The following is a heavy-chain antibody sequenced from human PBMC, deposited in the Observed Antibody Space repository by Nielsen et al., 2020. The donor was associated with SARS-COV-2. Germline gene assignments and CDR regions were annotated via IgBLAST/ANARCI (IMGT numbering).Heavy chain of an antibody. CDR2: ISSSSSTI. CDR1: GFTFSSYA. D-gene: IGHD3-9*01. CDR3: ARDANYDILTGYYLDYYGMDV. V-gene: IGHV3-48*02. J-gene: IGHJ6*02. Sequence: GGSLRLSCEASGFTFSSYAMSWVRQAPGKGLEWVSYISSSSSTIYYADSVKGRFTISRDNAKNSLYLQMNSLRDEDTAVYYCARDANYDILTGYYLDYYGMDVWGQGTTVTVSS.